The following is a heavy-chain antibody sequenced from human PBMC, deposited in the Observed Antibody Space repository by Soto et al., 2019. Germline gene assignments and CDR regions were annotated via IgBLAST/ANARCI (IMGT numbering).Heavy chain of an antibody. D-gene: IGHD3-16*02. CDR1: GFSLTSRTVG. CDR3: AHLMSTYGGVIADDAFDF. V-gene: IGHV2-5*02. CDR2: GYWDDDR. J-gene: IGHJ3*01. Sequence: QITLKESGPTLVKPTQTLTLTCTFSGFSLTSRTVGVSWIRQPPGKALEWLAVGYWDDDRRYSPSLRDRLTITKDTSKNQVVLIMTNMDPVDTATYYCAHLMSTYGGVIADDAFDFWGPGTMVTVSS.